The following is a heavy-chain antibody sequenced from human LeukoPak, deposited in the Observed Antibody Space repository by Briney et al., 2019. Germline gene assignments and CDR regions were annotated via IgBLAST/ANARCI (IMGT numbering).Heavy chain of an antibody. D-gene: IGHD1-26*01. CDR3: AKDLEGNYYENYDAFDI. J-gene: IGHJ3*02. CDR2: ISGSGGST. Sequence: GGSLRLSCAASGFTVSSSYMSWIRQAPGKGLEWVSAISGSGGSTYFADSVKGRFTISRDNSKNTLYLQMNSLRAEDTAVYYCAKDLEGNYYENYDAFDIWGQGTMVTVSS. CDR1: GFTVSSSY. V-gene: IGHV3-23*01.